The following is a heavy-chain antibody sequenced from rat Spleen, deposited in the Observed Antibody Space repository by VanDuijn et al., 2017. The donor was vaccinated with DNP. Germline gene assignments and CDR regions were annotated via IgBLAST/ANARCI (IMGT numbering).Heavy chain of an antibody. V-gene: IGHV5-31*01. CDR2: ITPNGGTT. CDR1: GFTFNNYW. J-gene: IGHJ2*01. D-gene: IGHD1-11*01. Sequence: EVQLVESGGGLVQPGRSLKLSCVASGFTFNNYWMAWIRQVPGKGLEWVASITPNGGTTYYRDSVKGRFTISRDDAKSTLYLQMDSLRSEDTASYYCARGGRSYFDYWGQGVMVTVSS. CDR3: ARGGRSYFDY.